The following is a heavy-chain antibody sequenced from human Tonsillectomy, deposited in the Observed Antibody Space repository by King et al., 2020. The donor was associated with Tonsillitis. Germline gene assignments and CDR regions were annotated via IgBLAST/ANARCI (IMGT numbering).Heavy chain of an antibody. CDR1: GGTFSTYG. Sequence: QLVQSGAEVKKPGSSVKVSCKASGGTFSTYGISWVRQAPGQGLEWMGRIIPILGIANYAQKLQGRVTITADKSTSTAYMELSSLRSEDTAVYYCARDGIEERATTYYYYGMDVWGQGTTVTVSS. CDR2: IIPILGIA. D-gene: IGHD1-1*01. J-gene: IGHJ6*02. V-gene: IGHV1-69*04. CDR3: ARDGIEERATTYYYYGMDV.